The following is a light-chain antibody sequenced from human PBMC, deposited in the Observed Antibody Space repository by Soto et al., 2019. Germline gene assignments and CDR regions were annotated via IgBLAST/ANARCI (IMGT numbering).Light chain of an antibody. J-gene: IGKJ1*01. CDR3: LQDYNYPRT. CDR2: AAS. V-gene: IGKV1-6*01. CDR1: QGIRND. Sequence: AIQMTQSPSSLSASVGDRVTITCRASQGIRNDLGWYQQKPWKAPKLLIYAASSLQSGVPSRFSGSGSDTDFTLTISSLQPEDFATYYCLQDYNYPRTFGQGTKVEIK.